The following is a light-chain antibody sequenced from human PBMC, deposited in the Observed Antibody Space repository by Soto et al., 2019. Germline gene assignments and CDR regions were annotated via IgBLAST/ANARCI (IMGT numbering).Light chain of an antibody. J-gene: IGKJ5*01. CDR3: QQYGSSPIT. CDR1: QSVSSSY. CDR2: GAS. Sequence: EIVLTQSPGTLSLSPGERATLSCRASQSVSSSYLAWYQQKPGQAPRLLIYGASSRATGIPDRFSGSGSGTDFPLTMSRLEAEDFAVYSCQQYGSSPITFGQGTRLEIK. V-gene: IGKV3-20*01.